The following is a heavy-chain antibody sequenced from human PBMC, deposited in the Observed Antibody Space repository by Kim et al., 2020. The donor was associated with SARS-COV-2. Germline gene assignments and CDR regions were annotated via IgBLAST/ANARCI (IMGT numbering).Heavy chain of an antibody. CDR1: GFTFGSYG. V-gene: IGHV3-33*05. Sequence: GGSLRLSCAASGFTFGSYGMHWVRQAPGKGLEWVAVISYDGSNKYYADSVKGRFTISRDNSKNTLYLQMNSLRAEDTAVYYCARGLRYFDWLLYTDYYYGMDVWGQGTTVTVSS. J-gene: IGHJ6*02. D-gene: IGHD3-9*01. CDR3: ARGLRYFDWLLYTDYYYGMDV. CDR2: ISYDGSNK.